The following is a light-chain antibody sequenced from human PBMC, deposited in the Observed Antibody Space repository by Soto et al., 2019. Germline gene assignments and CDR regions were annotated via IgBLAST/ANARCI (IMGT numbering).Light chain of an antibody. CDR1: RSFASSY. CDR2: AAS. Sequence: EIVLTQSPATLSLSPGERATLSCRASRSFASSYLAWYQHKPGQAPSLLIYAASSRATGIPDRFIGSWSGTDFTLTISRLEPDDSAVYYCHHYDSSPPYTFGQGTKLEIK. V-gene: IGKV3-20*01. J-gene: IGKJ2*01. CDR3: HHYDSSPPYT.